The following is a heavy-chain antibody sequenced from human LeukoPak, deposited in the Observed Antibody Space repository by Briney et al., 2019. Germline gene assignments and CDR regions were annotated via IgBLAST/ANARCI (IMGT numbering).Heavy chain of an antibody. CDR3: ARDSDYLGFDY. CDR1: GGSISSYY. J-gene: IGHJ4*02. V-gene: IGHV4-59*01. CDR2: IYYSGST. Sequence: SETLSLTCTASGGSISSYYWSWIRQPPGKGLEWIGYIYYSGSTNYNPSLKSRVTISVDTSKNQFSLKLSSVTAADTAVYYCARDSDYLGFDYWGQGTLVTVSS. D-gene: IGHD4-17*01.